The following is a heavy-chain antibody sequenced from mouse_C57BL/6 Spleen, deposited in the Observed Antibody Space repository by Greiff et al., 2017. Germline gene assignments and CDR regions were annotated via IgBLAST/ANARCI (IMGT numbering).Heavy chain of an antibody. CDR1: GYTFTDYE. CDR3: TRGMDY. CDR2: IDPETGGT. J-gene: IGHJ4*01. Sequence: QVQLQQSGAELVRPGASVTLSCKASGYTFTDYEVHWVKQTPVHGLEWIGAIDPETGGTAYNQKFKGKAILTADKSSSTAYMELRSLTSEDSAVYYCTRGMDYWGQGTSVTVSS. V-gene: IGHV1-15*01.